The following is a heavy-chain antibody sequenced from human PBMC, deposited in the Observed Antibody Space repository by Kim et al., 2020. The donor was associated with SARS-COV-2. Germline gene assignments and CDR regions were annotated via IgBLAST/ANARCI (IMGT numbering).Heavy chain of an antibody. CDR1: GFTFSSYS. CDR2: ISSSSSTI. Sequence: GGSLRLSCAASGFTFSSYSMNWVRQAPGKGLEWVSYISSSSSTIYYADSVKGRFTISRDNAKNSLYLQMNSLRDEDTAVYYCARGRTVTYVSLVDYWGQGTLVTVSS. D-gene: IGHD4-17*01. J-gene: IGHJ4*02. CDR3: ARGRTVTYVSLVDY. V-gene: IGHV3-48*02.